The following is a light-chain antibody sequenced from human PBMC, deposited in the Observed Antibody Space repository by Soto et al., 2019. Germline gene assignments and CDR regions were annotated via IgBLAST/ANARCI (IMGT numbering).Light chain of an antibody. V-gene: IGKV3-20*01. CDR3: QQYGSSPRT. Sequence: EIVLTQSPGTLSLSPGERATLSCRASQSVSSSFLAWYQQKPGQSPRLLIYGASSRATGIPDRFSGSGSGTDFTLTISSVEPEDVAVYYCQQYGSSPRTFGGGTKVEIK. J-gene: IGKJ4*01. CDR1: QSVSSSF. CDR2: GAS.